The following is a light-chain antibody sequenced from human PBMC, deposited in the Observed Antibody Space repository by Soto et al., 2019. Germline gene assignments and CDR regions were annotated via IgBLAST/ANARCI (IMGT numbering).Light chain of an antibody. Sequence: EIVMTQSPATLSVSPGEGATLSCRASQSVSSNLAWYQQKPGQAPRLLMYGVSTMATGVPARFSGSGSGTEFTLTISSLQSEDFAVYYCQQYYNWPRTFGQGTKVEIK. CDR3: QQYYNWPRT. V-gene: IGKV3-15*01. CDR1: QSVSSN. CDR2: GVS. J-gene: IGKJ1*01.